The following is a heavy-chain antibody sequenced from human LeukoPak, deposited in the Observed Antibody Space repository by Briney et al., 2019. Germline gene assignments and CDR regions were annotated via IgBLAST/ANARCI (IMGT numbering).Heavy chain of an antibody. CDR1: GYTFTSYA. Sequence: ASVKVSCKASGYTFTSYAMNWVRQAPGQGLEWMGWINTNTGNPTYAQGFTGRFVFSLDTSVSTAYLQISSLKAEDTAVYYCARDHYYDSSALGANFDYWGQGTLVTVSS. D-gene: IGHD3-22*01. V-gene: IGHV7-4-1*02. CDR3: ARDHYYDSSALGANFDY. J-gene: IGHJ4*02. CDR2: INTNTGNP.